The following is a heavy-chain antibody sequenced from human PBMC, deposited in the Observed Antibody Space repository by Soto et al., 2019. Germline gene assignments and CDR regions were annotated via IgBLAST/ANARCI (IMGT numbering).Heavy chain of an antibody. CDR3: TTGIYYDLLTGYHNVDY. CDR1: GFNLSNPW. J-gene: IGHJ4*02. Sequence: EVQLVESGGGLGKPGGSLRLSCAASGFNLSNPWMTWVRQAAGKGLEWVGRIKSKTDGGAADYAAPVKGRFTISRDDSKNTVYLQMNSLNTEDTAVYYCTTGIYYDLLTGYHNVDYWGQGTLVTVSS. CDR2: IKSKTDGGAA. V-gene: IGHV3-15*01. D-gene: IGHD3-9*01.